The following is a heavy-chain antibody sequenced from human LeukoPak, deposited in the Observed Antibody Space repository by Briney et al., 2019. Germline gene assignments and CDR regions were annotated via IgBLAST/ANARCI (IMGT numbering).Heavy chain of an antibody. CDR3: AKAGITGTTIDY. J-gene: IGHJ4*02. Sequence: GGSLRLSCAASGFTFSTYAMNWIRQAPGKGLEWVSAISGSGGSTYYADSVKGRFTISRDNSKNTLYLQMNSLRAEDTAVYYCAKAGITGTTIDYWGQGTLVTVSS. D-gene: IGHD1-7*01. V-gene: IGHV3-23*01. CDR1: GFTFSTYA. CDR2: ISGSGGST.